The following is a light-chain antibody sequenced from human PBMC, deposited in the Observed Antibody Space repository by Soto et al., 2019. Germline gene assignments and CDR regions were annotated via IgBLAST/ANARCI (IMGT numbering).Light chain of an antibody. CDR3: SSYRSSGTSYV. CDR2: DVS. J-gene: IGLJ1*01. V-gene: IGLV2-14*01. CDR1: SSDVGGYDY. Sequence: QSALTQPASVSGSPGQSSTISCTGTSSDVGGYDYVSWYQQHPGKAPKLIIYDVSNRPSGLSNRFSGSKSGNTASLTISGLQTEDEADYFCSSYRSSGTSYVFGTGTKLTVL.